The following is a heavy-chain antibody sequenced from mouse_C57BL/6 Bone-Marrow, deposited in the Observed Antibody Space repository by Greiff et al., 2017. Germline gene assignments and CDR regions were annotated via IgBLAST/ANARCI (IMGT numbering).Heavy chain of an antibody. CDR3: ARQGDYGSSYGFAY. CDR1: GFTFSDYG. D-gene: IGHD1-1*01. J-gene: IGHJ3*01. V-gene: IGHV5-15*01. CDR2: ISNLAYSI. Sequence: EVQVVESGGGLVQPGGSLKLSCAASGFTFSDYGMAWVRQAPRKGPEWVAFISNLAYSIYYADTVTGRFTISRENAKNTLYLERSSLRSEDTAMYYCARQGDYGSSYGFAYWGQGTLVTVSA.